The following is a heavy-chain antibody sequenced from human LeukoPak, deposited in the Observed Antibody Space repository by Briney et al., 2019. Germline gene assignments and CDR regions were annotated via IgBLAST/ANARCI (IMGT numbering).Heavy chain of an antibody. CDR2: IIPIFGTA. Sequence: ASVKVSCKASGGTFSSYAISWVRQAPGQGLEWMGGIIPIFGTANYAQKFQGRVTITADESTSTAHMELSSLRSEDTAVYYCARLRYSSSWADAFDIWGQGTMVTVSS. D-gene: IGHD6-13*01. J-gene: IGHJ3*02. V-gene: IGHV1-69*13. CDR1: GGTFSSYA. CDR3: ARLRYSSSWADAFDI.